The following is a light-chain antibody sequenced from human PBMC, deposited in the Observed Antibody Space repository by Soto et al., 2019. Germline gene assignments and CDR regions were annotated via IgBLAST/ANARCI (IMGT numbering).Light chain of an antibody. J-gene: IGLJ2*01. Sequence: QSVLTQPPSASGTPGQRVTISCSGSSSNIGSNTVNWYQQVPGTAPKLLIHSNNQRPSGVPDRFSGSKSGTSASLDISGLQSEDEAEYYCAAWDDSLSVVFGGGTKLTVL. CDR3: AAWDDSLSVV. CDR1: SSNIGSNT. V-gene: IGLV1-44*01. CDR2: SNN.